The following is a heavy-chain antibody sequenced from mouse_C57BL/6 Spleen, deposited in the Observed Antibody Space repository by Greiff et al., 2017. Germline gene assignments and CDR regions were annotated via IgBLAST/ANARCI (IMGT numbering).Heavy chain of an antibody. J-gene: IGHJ3*01. Sequence: EVQLVESGGGLVKPGGSLKLSCAASGFTFSSYAMSWVRQTPEKRLEWVATISDGGSYTYYPDNVKGRFTISRDNAKNILYLQMSHLKSEDTAMYYCARDPAWFAYWGQGTLVTVSA. V-gene: IGHV5-4*01. CDR1: GFTFSSYA. CDR2: ISDGGSYT. CDR3: ARDPAWFAY.